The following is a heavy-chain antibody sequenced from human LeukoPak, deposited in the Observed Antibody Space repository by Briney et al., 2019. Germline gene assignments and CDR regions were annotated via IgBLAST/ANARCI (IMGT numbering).Heavy chain of an antibody. J-gene: IGHJ6*03. Sequence: SETLSLTCAVYGGSFSGYYWSWIRQPPGKGLEWIGEINHSGSTNYNPSLKSRVTISIDTSKSQFSLKLSSVTAADTAVYYCAGRRLTIFGDHYYMDVWDKGTTVTVSS. CDR1: GGSFSGYY. CDR2: INHSGST. V-gene: IGHV4-34*01. CDR3: AGRRLTIFGDHYYMDV. D-gene: IGHD3-3*01.